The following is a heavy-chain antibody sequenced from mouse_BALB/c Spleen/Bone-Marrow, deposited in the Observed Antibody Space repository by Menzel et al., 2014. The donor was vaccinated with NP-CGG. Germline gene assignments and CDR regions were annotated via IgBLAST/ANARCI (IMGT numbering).Heavy chain of an antibody. CDR3: ANYYYGSSLFAY. CDR1: GFNIKDTY. Sequence: VQLQHSGAELVKPGASVKLSCTASGFNIKDTYMHWVKQRPEQGLEWIGRIDPANGNTKYDPKFQGKATTTADTSSNTAYLQLSSLTSEDTAVYYCANYYYGSSLFAYWGQGTLVTVSA. V-gene: IGHV14-3*02. CDR2: IDPANGNT. J-gene: IGHJ3*01. D-gene: IGHD1-1*01.